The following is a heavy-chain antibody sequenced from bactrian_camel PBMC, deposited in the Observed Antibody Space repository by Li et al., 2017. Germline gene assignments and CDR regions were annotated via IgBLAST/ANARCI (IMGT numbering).Heavy chain of an antibody. CDR1: GSAFNNQY. J-gene: IGHJ4*01. D-gene: IGHD2*01. Sequence: HVQLVESGGGLVQPGGSLTLSCAASGSAFNNQYISWVRQAPGKGLEWVSTINSVGGTTYYTDSVKGRFTISRDNAKNTLCLQLNSLKTEDTAMYYCAWRAYYSGGYVLGQGTQVTVS. V-gene: IGHV3S1*01. CDR2: INSVGGTT.